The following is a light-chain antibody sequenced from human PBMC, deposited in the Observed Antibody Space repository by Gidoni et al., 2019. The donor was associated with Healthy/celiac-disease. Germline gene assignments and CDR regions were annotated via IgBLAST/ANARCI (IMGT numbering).Light chain of an antibody. CDR3: QQSYSTIT. CDR2: AAS. J-gene: IGKJ5*01. V-gene: IGKV1-39*01. Sequence: DIQMTQSPSSLSASVGDRVTITCRASQNISSYLNWYQQKPGKAPKLLIYAASSLQSGVPSRFSGSGSGTDFTLTISSLQPEDFATYSCQQSYSTITFGQGTRLEIK. CDR1: QNISSY.